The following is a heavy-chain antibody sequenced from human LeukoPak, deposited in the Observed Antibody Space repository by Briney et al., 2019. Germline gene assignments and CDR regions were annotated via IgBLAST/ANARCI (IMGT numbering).Heavy chain of an antibody. V-gene: IGHV3-64*01. Sequence: GGSLRLSCAASGFSISSYALHWVRQAPGKGLQYVSGISDGGSIDYANSVKGRFTISRDNSKNTLYLQMGSLRPEDMAVYYCARDFSYGSGFDYWGQGILVTVSS. J-gene: IGHJ4*02. CDR3: ARDFSYGSGFDY. D-gene: IGHD5-18*01. CDR1: GFSISSYA. CDR2: ISDGGSI.